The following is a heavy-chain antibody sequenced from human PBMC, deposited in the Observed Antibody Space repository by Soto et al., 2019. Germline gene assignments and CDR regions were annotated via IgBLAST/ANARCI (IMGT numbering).Heavy chain of an antibody. CDR3: AIADSSGYYYDQYAFDI. Sequence: EVQLLESGGGLVQPGGSLRLSCAASGFTFSSYAMSWVRQAPGKGLEWVSAISGSGGSTYYADSVKGRFTISRDNSKNTLYLQMNSLRAEDTAVYYCAIADSSGYYYDQYAFDIWGQGTMVTVSS. CDR1: GFTFSSYA. CDR2: ISGSGGST. D-gene: IGHD3-22*01. J-gene: IGHJ3*02. V-gene: IGHV3-23*01.